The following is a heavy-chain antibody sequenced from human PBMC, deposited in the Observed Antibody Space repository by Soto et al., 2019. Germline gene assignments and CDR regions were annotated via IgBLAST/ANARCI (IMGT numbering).Heavy chain of an antibody. CDR3: ARDIRDQLLSDY. J-gene: IGHJ4*02. CDR2: TNPDSANT. D-gene: IGHD2-2*01. Sequence: VQLVQSGAEVKQPGASLKVSCRAFGYPLTNYDISWVRQAPGQGLELLGWTNPDSANTGYTQKFQGRVTMTRDTPSNSASMELHSLRSEDTAVYYCARDIRDQLLSDYWGQGTLVTVSS. V-gene: IGHV1-8*01. CDR1: GYPLTNYD.